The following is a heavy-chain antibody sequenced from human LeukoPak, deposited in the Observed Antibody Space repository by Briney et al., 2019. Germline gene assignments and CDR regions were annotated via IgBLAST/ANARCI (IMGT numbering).Heavy chain of an antibody. CDR2: IKQDGSEK. CDR1: GFTFSSYW. D-gene: IGHD6-19*01. Sequence: PGGSLRLSCAASGFTFSSYWMSWVRRAPGKGLEWVANIKQDGSEKYYVDSVKGRFTISRDNAKNSLYLQMNSLRAEDTAVYYCARKSATVGSGWSFDYWGQGTLVTVSS. V-gene: IGHV3-7*01. J-gene: IGHJ4*02. CDR3: ARKSATVGSGWSFDY.